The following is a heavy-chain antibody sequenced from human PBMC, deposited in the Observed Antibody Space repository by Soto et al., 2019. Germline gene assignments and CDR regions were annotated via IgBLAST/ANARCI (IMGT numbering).Heavy chain of an antibody. D-gene: IGHD2-15*01. CDR1: GHSFTSYW. CDR3: ARHESAILVVVAATCWFDP. V-gene: IGHV5-10-1*01. CDR2: IDPSDSYT. J-gene: IGHJ5*02. Sequence: GESLKIACKGSGHSFTSYWINWLRQIPGQGLDRMGRIDPSDSYTNYNPSFQGHVTISADKSISTAYLQWSSLRASDTAMYYCARHESAILVVVAATCWFDPWGQGTMVTVSS.